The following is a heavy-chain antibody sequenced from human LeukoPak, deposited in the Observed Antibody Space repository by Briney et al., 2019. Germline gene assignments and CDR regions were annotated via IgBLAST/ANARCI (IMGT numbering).Heavy chain of an antibody. CDR3: ARGLKDDFWSGYFRFDY. J-gene: IGHJ4*02. CDR2: MHHSGTT. D-gene: IGHD3-3*01. CDR1: GGAINPYY. V-gene: IGHV4-59*01. Sequence: SETLSLTCTVSGGAINPYYWTWVRQPPGKGLEWIGYMHHSGTTNHNPSLKRRVTISVDTSKNQFSLSLTSVTAADTAIYYCARGLKDDFWSGYFRFDYWGQGTLVTVSS.